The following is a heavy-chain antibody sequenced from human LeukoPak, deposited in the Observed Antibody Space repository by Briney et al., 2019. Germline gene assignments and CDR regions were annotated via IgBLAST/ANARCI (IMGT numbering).Heavy chain of an antibody. D-gene: IGHD4-17*01. J-gene: IGHJ4*02. CDR1: GFTFEDYS. CDR3: ARDLVSYGDYYRQIFDY. Sequence: PGRSLRLSCVASGFTFEDYSMNWVRQVPGKGLEWVAGVTWNSGSINYADSVRGRFTISRDNAKNSLYLQMNSLRAEDTAVYYCARDLVSYGDYYRQIFDYWGQGTLVTVSS. V-gene: IGHV3-9*01. CDR2: VTWNSGSI.